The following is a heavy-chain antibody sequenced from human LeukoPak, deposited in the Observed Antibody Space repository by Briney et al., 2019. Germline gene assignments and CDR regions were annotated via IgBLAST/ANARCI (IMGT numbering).Heavy chain of an antibody. CDR1: GYSFTNYW. V-gene: IGHV5-51*01. Sequence: GESLKISCKGSGYSFTNYWIGWVRQMPGKGLEWMGIIYPGGSDTKYSPSFQGQVTISADKSISTAYLQWSSLKASDTAIYYCVLRDSSGYLVDWGQGTLVTVSS. J-gene: IGHJ4*02. D-gene: IGHD3-22*01. CDR2: IYPGGSDT. CDR3: VLRDSSGYLVD.